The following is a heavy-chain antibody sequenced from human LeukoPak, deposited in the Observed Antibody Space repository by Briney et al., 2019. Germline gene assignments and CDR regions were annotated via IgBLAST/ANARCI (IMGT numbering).Heavy chain of an antibody. V-gene: IGHV3-20*01. CDR2: INWNGGST. J-gene: IGHJ4*02. D-gene: IGHD3-22*01. Sequence: PGGSLRLSCAASGFTFDDYGMSWVRQAPGKGLEWVSGINWNGGSTGYADSVKGRFTISRDNAKNSLYLQMNSLRAEDTALYHCAGGRNYFNSSVYLFFDYWGQGTRVTVSS. CDR1: GFTFDDYG. CDR3: AGGRNYFNSSVYLFFDY.